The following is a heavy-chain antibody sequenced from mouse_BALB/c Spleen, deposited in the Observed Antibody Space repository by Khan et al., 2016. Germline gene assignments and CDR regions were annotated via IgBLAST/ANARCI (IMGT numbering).Heavy chain of an antibody. CDR1: GFTITDYY. V-gene: IGHV14-4*02. J-gene: IGHJ4*01. CDR3: NAVRRRYDAMDC. CDR2: INPENGGT. Sequence: VQLQQSGADLVRSGASVKMSCKASGFTITDYYMHWVKQRPEKGLEWIGWINPENGGTEYAPKFQGKAIMTADTSSNIAYLQLSSLTSEDTAVYDCNAVRRRYDAMDCWGQGTSVTVSS. D-gene: IGHD2-14*01.